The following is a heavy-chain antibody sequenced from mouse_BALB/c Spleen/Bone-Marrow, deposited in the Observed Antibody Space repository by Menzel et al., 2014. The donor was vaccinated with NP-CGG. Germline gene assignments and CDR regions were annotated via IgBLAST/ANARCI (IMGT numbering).Heavy chain of an antibody. D-gene: IGHD2-1*01. CDR2: ISSGGSYT. V-gene: IGHV5-6*01. CDR1: GFTFSSYG. J-gene: IGHJ2*01. CDR3: ARIYYGNYVNY. Sequence: EVMLVESGGDLVKPGGSLKLSCAASGFTFSSYGMSWGRQTPDKRLEWVATISSGGSYTYYPDSVKGRFTISRDNAKNTLYLQMSSLKSEDTAMYYCARIYYGNYVNYWGQGTTLTVSS.